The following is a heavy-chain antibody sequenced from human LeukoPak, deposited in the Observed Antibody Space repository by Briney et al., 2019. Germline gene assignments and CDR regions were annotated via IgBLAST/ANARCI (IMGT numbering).Heavy chain of an antibody. CDR2: IKQDGSEK. V-gene: IGHV3-7*01. J-gene: IGHJ4*02. CDR1: GFTFSSYW. Sequence: PGGSLRLSCAASGFTFSSYWMSWVRQAPGKGLEWVANIKQDGSEKYYVDSVKGRFTISRDNAKNSLYLQMNSLRAEDTAVYYCARDAEWQQLVHYFDYWGQGTLVTVSS. CDR3: ARDAEWQQLVHYFDY. D-gene: IGHD6-13*01.